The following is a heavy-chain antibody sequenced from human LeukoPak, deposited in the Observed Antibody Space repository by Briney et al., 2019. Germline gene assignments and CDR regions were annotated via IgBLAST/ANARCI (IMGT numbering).Heavy chain of an antibody. CDR2: INTNTGNP. CDR3: ARDIDFSSGWYGAVDY. J-gene: IGHJ4*02. CDR1: GYTFTSYA. D-gene: IGHD6-19*01. Sequence: SVKVSCKASGYTFTSYAMNWVRQAPGQGLEWMGWINTNTGNPTYAQGFTGRFVFSLDTSVSTAYLQISSLKAEETAVYYCARDIDFSSGWYGAVDYWGQGTLVTVSS. V-gene: IGHV7-4-1*02.